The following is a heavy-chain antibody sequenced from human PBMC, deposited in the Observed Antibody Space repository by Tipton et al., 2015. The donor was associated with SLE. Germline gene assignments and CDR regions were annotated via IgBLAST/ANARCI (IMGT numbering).Heavy chain of an antibody. CDR1: GYSFTSYW. CDR2: IYPGDSDT. V-gene: IGHV5-51*01. D-gene: IGHD2-2*01. J-gene: IGHJ6*02. Sequence: QLVQSGAEVKKPGESLKISCKGSGYSFTSYWIGWVRQMPGKGLEWMGIIYPGDSDTRYSPSFQGQVTISADKSISTAYLQWSSLKASDTAMYYCARQVAAENYYYGMDVWGQGTTVTVSS. CDR3: ARQVAAENYYYGMDV.